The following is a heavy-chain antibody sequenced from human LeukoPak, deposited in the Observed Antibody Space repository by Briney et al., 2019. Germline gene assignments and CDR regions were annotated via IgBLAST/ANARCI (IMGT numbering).Heavy chain of an antibody. CDR2: IKQDGSEK. V-gene: IGHV3-7*01. CDR3: AREGIGQQLVLESSFNYYYYGMDV. J-gene: IGHJ6*02. CDR1: GFTFTMYW. Sequence: SGGSLRLSCAASGFTFTMYWMSWVRQAPGKGLEWVANIKQDGSEKYYVDSVKGRFTISRDNAKNSLYLQMNSLRAEDTAVYYCAREGIGQQLVLESSFNYYYYGMDVWGQGTTVTVSS. D-gene: IGHD6-13*01.